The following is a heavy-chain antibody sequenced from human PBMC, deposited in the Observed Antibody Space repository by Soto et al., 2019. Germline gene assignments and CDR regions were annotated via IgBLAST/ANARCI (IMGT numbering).Heavy chain of an antibody. D-gene: IGHD3-22*01. Sequence: GGSLRLSCAASGFTFSSYSMNWVRQAPGKGLEWVSYISSSSTIYYADSVKGRFTISRDNAKNSLYLQMNSLRDEDTAVYYCARDHDYYDSSGYYAYWGQGTLVTVSS. CDR3: ARDHDYYDSSGYYAY. CDR1: GFTFSSYS. V-gene: IGHV3-48*02. J-gene: IGHJ4*02. CDR2: ISSSSTI.